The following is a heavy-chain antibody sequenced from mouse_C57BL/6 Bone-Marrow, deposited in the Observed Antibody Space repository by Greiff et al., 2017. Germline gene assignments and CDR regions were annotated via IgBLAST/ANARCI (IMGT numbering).Heavy chain of an antibody. CDR2: IDPENGDT. J-gene: IGHJ4*01. V-gene: IGHV14-4*01. CDR1: GFNIKDDY. D-gene: IGHD2-3*01. CDR3: TTGGYYVAMDY. Sequence: EVKVVESGAELVRPGASVKLSCTASGFNIKDDYMHWVKQRPEQGLEWIGWIDPENGDTEYASKFQGKATITADTSSNTAYLQLSSLTSEDTAVYYCTTGGYYVAMDYWGQGTSGTVSS.